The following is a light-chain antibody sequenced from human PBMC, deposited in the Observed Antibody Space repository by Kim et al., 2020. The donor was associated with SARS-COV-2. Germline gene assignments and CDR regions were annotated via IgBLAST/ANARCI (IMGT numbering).Light chain of an antibody. Sequence: LGQTVRITCQGDSLRSYYASWYQQKPGQAPVLVIYGKNNRPSGIPDRFSGSSSGNTASLTITGAQAEDEADYYCNSRDSSGNHMGVFGGGTQLTVL. CDR3: NSRDSSGNHMGV. CDR1: SLRSYY. CDR2: GKN. J-gene: IGLJ3*02. V-gene: IGLV3-19*01.